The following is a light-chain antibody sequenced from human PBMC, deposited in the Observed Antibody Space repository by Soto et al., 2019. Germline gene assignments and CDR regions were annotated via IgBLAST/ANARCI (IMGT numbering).Light chain of an antibody. J-gene: IGLJ2*01. CDR1: SSDVGGYNY. CDR3: SSYTSSSTLL. CDR2: DVS. Sequence: QSALTQPASVSGSPGQSITISCTGTSSDVGGYNYVSWYQQHPGKAPKLMINDVSNRPSGVSNRFSGSKSGNTASLTISGLQAEDEADYYCSSYTSSSTLLFGGGTKLTVL. V-gene: IGLV2-14*01.